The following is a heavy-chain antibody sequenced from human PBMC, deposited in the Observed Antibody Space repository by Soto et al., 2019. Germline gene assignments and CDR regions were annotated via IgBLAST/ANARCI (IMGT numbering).Heavy chain of an antibody. CDR1: GFTFSSYG. V-gene: IGHV3-30*18. J-gene: IGHJ4*02. CDR2: ISYDGSNK. Sequence: QVQLVESGGGVVQPGRSLRLSCAASGFTFSSYGMHWVRQAPGKGLEWVAVISYDGSNKYYADSVKGRFTISRDNSKNTLYLEMNSLRAEDTAVYYCAKXXXAATYFDYWGQGTLVTVSS. CDR3: AKXXXAATYFDY. D-gene: IGHD2-15*01.